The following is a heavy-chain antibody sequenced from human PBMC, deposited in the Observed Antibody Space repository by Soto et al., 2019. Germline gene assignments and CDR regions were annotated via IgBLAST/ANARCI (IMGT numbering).Heavy chain of an antibody. CDR3: ARHGPRVYYDNSDYYYYGMDV. V-gene: IGHV3-30-3*01. J-gene: IGHJ6*02. CDR1: GFTFSSYA. Sequence: GGSLRLSCAASGFTFSSYAMHWVRQAPGKGLEWVAVISYDGSNKYYADSVKGRFTISRDISKNTLYLQMNSLRAEDTAVYYCARHGPRVYYDNSDYYYYGMDVWGQGTTVTVS. CDR2: ISYDGSNK. D-gene: IGHD3-22*01.